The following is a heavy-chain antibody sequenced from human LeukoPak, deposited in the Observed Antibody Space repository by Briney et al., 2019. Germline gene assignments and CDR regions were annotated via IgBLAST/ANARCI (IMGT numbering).Heavy chain of an antibody. Sequence: SETLSLTCAVYGGSFSGYYWSWIRQPPGKGLEWIGEINHSGSTNYNQSLKSRVTISVDTSKNQFSLKLSSVTAADTAVYYCARGSKAAAGYYFDYWGQGTLVTVSS. V-gene: IGHV4-34*01. CDR3: ARGSKAAAGYYFDY. J-gene: IGHJ4*02. CDR1: GGSFSGYY. D-gene: IGHD6-13*01. CDR2: INHSGST.